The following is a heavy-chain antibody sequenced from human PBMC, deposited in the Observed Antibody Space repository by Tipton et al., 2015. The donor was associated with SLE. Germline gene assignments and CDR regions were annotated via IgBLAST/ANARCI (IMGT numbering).Heavy chain of an antibody. CDR1: GYSFTGYH. CDR3: ARGVTGEPDS. CDR2: INPGNGDT. Sequence: QSGAEVKKPGASVKVSCKASGYSFTGYHVHWVRQAPGQGLQWMGRINPGNGDTKYAQIFQGRVTMTRDTSITTLYLELSRLRSDDTALYYCARGVTGEPDSWGQGTLVIVSS. V-gene: IGHV1-2*06. D-gene: IGHD2-21*01. J-gene: IGHJ4*02.